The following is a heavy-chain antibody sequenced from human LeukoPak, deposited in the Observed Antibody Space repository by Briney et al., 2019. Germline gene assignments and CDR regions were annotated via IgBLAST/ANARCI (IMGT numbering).Heavy chain of an antibody. Sequence: GGSLRLSCAASGFTFSSYGMHWVRQAPGKGLEWVAVISYDGSNKYYADSVKGRFTISRDNSKNTLYLQMNSLRADDTAVYYCAKGSFHCSSTSCPNDYWGQGTLVTVSS. D-gene: IGHD2-2*01. CDR1: GFTFSSYG. CDR3: AKGSFHCSSTSCPNDY. CDR2: ISYDGSNK. J-gene: IGHJ4*02. V-gene: IGHV3-30*18.